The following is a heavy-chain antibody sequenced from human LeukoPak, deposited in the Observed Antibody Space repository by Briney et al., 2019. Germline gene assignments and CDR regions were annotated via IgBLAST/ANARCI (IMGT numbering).Heavy chain of an antibody. V-gene: IGHV4-34*01. J-gene: IGHJ3*02. CDR3: ARTGIAAAGDAFDI. CDR2: INHSGST. Sequence: SETLSFTCAVYGGSFSGYYWSWIRQPPGKGLEWIGEINHSGSTNYNPSLKSRVTISVDTSKNQFSLKLSSVTAADTAVYYCARTGIAAAGDAFDIWGQGTMVTVSS. CDR1: GGSFSGYY. D-gene: IGHD6-13*01.